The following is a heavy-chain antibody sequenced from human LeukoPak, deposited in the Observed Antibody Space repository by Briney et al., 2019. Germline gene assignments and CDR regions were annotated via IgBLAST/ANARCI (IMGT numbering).Heavy chain of an antibody. V-gene: IGHV4-39*01. CDR2: IYYSGST. J-gene: IGHJ4*02. Sequence: SETLSLTCAVSGGSISSSSYYWGWIRQPPGKGLEWIGSIYYSGSTYYNPSLKSRVTISVDTSKNQFSLKLSSVTAADTAVYYCARAVDIVATIDYWGQGTLVTVSS. CDR3: ARAVDIVATIDY. CDR1: GGSISSSSYY. D-gene: IGHD5-12*01.